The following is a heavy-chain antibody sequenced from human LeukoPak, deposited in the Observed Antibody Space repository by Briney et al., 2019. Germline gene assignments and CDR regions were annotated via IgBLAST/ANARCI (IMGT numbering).Heavy chain of an antibody. Sequence: GGSLRLSCAASGFTFSSYGMHWVRQAPGKGLEWVSYISSSSSTIYYADSVKGRFTISRDNAKNSLYLQMNSLRAEDTAVYYCARDPHFSGSYYVYFDYWGQGTLVTVSS. D-gene: IGHD1-26*01. J-gene: IGHJ4*02. CDR2: ISSSSSTI. CDR1: GFTFSSYG. CDR3: ARDPHFSGSYYVYFDY. V-gene: IGHV3-48*01.